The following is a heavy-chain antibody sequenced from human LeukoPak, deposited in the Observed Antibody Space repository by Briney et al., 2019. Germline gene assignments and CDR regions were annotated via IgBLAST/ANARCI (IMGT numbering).Heavy chain of an antibody. J-gene: IGHJ5*02. D-gene: IGHD3-10*01. CDR2: INTNTGNP. Sequence: GASVKVSRKTSRHTFSSYALNWVRQAPGQGLEWMGWINTNTGNPTYAQGFTGRFVFSWDSSVSTAYLEITSLKAEDTAVYYCATRDGSGTYWWFDPWGQGTLVTVYS. V-gene: IGHV7-4-1*02. CDR1: RHTFSSYA. CDR3: ATRDGSGTYWWFDP.